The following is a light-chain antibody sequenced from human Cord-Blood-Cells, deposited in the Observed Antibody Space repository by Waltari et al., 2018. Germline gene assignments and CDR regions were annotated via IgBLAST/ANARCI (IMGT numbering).Light chain of an antibody. Sequence: DIQMTQSPSTLSASVGDRVTITCRASQSISSWLAWYQQKPGKAPKLLIYDASSLESGVPSRCSGSGSGTEFTLTISRLQPDDFATYYCQQYNSYTYTFGQGTKLEIK. V-gene: IGKV1-5*01. CDR2: DAS. J-gene: IGKJ2*01. CDR1: QSISSW. CDR3: QQYNSYTYT.